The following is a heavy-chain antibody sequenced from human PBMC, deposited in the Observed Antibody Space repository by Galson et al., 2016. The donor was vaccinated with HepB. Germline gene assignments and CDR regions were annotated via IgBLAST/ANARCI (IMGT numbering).Heavy chain of an antibody. V-gene: IGHV1-69*05. CDR3: ARRSGWTNDAFDI. D-gene: IGHD6-19*01. CDR1: GGTFNGYA. J-gene: IGHJ3*02. CDR2: IIPIFGTT. Sequence: SVKVSCKASGGTFNGYAITWVRQAPGQGLEWMGVIIPIFGTTNYAQNFQGRVTMTTDTSTSTAYMELRSLRSDDTAVYYCARRSGWTNDAFDIWGQGTMVTVSS.